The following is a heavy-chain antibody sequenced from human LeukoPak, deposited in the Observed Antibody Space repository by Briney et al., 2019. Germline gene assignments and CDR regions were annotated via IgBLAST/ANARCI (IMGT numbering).Heavy chain of an antibody. J-gene: IGHJ4*02. CDR1: GFTFSRSS. CDR3: AKAPVTSCRGAFCYPLDS. Sequence: GGSLRLSCTASGFTFSRSSMNWVRQAPGKGLEWVSAISSSDDGTYHAGSVRGRFTISRDSSKNALYLQMNNLRTEDAAIYYCAKAPVTSCRGAFCYPLDSWGQGTLVTVSS. D-gene: IGHD2-15*01. CDR2: ISSSDDGT. V-gene: IGHV3-23*01.